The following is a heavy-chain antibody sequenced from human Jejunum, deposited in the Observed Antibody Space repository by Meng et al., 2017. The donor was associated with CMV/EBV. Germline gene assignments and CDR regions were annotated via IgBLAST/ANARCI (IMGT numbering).Heavy chain of an antibody. CDR1: SVSSGSYF. CDR2: VEYTGST. Sequence: SVSSGSYFWSWIRQPPGRGLEWIGYVEYTGSTNYNPSLKSRVIISVDTSKNQFSLKLRSVSAADTAVYYCARGEQRSQYYYGLDVWGQGTTGTVSS. D-gene: IGHD6-25*01. J-gene: IGHJ6*02. V-gene: IGHV4-61*01. CDR3: ARGEQRSQYYYGLDV.